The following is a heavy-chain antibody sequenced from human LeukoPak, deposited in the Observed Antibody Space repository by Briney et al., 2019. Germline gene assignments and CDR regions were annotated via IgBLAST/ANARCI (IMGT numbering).Heavy chain of an antibody. V-gene: IGHV4/OR15-8*02. J-gene: IGHJ4*02. D-gene: IGHD1-26*01. CDR2: ISLAGQT. CDR1: GGSISGTNW. CDR3: SRESGPFCPFGY. Sequence: SETLSLTCGVSGGSISGTNWWRLVRQPPGRGLEWVGEISLAGQTNFNPSLNGRVTMSLDKSSNQLSLHLTSVTAADTATYFCSRESGPFCPFGYWGQGTLVIVSS.